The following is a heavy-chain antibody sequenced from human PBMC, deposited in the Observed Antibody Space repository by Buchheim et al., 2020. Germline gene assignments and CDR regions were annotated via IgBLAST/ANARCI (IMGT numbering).Heavy chain of an antibody. CDR3: ARDDSRQPLDY. J-gene: IGHJ4*02. V-gene: IGHV3-30*03. CDR2: ISYDGSNK. D-gene: IGHD3-22*01. Sequence: QVQLVESGGGVVQPGRSLRLSCAASGFTFSSYGMHWVRQAPGKGLEWVAVISYDGSNKYYADSVKGRFTISRDNSKNTLYLQMNSLRAEDTAVYYCARDDSRQPLDYWGQGTL. CDR1: GFTFSSYG.